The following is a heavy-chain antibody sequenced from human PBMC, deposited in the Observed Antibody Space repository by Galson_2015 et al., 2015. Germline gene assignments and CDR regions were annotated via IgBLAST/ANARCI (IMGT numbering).Heavy chain of an antibody. D-gene: IGHD2-2*01. CDR2: FDPEDGET. V-gene: IGHV1-24*01. CDR1: GYTLTELS. Sequence: SVKVSCKVSGYTLTELSMHWVRQAPGKGLEWMGGFDPEDGETIYAQKFQGRVTMTEDTSTDTAYMELSSLRSEDTAVYYCATFYGACSSTSCYYYGMDVWGKATTVTVSS. CDR3: ATFYGACSSTSCYYYGMDV. J-gene: IGHJ6*04.